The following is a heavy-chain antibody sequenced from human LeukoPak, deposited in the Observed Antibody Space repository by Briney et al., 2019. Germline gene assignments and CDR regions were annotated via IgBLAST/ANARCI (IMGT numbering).Heavy chain of an antibody. CDR3: AKDETLAVAGTFDY. V-gene: IGHV3-23*01. CDR1: GFTFSSYA. Sequence: GGSLRLSCAASGFTFSSYAMSWVRQAPGKGLEWVSGISGSGGSTYYADSVKGRFTISRDNSKNTLYLQMNSLRADDTAVYYCAKDETLAVAGTFDYWGQGILVTLSS. D-gene: IGHD6-19*01. CDR2: ISGSGGST. J-gene: IGHJ4*02.